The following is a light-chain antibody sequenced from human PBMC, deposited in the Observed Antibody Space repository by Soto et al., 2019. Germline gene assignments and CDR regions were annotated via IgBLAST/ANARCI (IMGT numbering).Light chain of an antibody. CDR1: SSDVGGYPY. V-gene: IGLV2-14*01. J-gene: IGLJ1*01. CDR2: EVI. CDR3: CSYTTSSTYV. Sequence: QSVLTQPASVSGSPGQSITISCTGPSSDVGGYPYVSWYQQHPGKAPKLMIYEVINRPSGVSNRFSGSKSDNTASLTISGLQAEDEADYYCCSYTTSSTYVFGTGTKVTDL.